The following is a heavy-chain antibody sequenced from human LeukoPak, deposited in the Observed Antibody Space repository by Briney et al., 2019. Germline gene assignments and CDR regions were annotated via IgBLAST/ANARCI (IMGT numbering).Heavy chain of an antibody. D-gene: IGHD2-15*01. CDR3: ARMEAATYKVDY. Sequence: SETLSLTCTVSGGSISSSDYYWGWIRQPPGKGLEWIGSIYYSGSTYYNPSLKSRVTISVDTSKDQFPLKLNSVTAADTAVYYCARMEAATYKVDYWGQGTLVTVSS. J-gene: IGHJ4*02. V-gene: IGHV4-39*01. CDR1: GGSISSSDYY. CDR2: IYYSGST.